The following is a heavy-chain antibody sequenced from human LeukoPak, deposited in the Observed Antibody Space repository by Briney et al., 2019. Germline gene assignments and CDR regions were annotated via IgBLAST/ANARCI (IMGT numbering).Heavy chain of an antibody. CDR1: GGSISSGDYY. Sequence: PSQTLSLTCTVSGGSISSGDYYWSWIRQPPGKGLEWIGYIYYSGSTYYNPSLKSRVTISVDTSKNQFSLKLTSVTAADTAVYYCARAGSYRGYFDYWGQGALVTVSA. CDR2: IYYSGST. CDR3: ARAGSYRGYFDY. V-gene: IGHV4-30-4*01. J-gene: IGHJ4*02. D-gene: IGHD1-26*01.